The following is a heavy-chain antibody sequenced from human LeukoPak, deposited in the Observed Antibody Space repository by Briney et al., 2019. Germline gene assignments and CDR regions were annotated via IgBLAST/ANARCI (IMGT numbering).Heavy chain of an antibody. Sequence: SETLSLTCTVSGGSISSYYWSWIRQPPGKGLEWIGYIYYSGSTNYNPSLKSRVTMSVDTSKNQFSLKLSSVTAADTAVYYCAGTIVVVPAAHQISPYYYYGMDVWGQGTTVTVSS. CDR3: AGTIVVVPAAHQISPYYYYGMDV. D-gene: IGHD2-2*01. J-gene: IGHJ6*02. CDR2: IYYSGST. V-gene: IGHV4-59*01. CDR1: GGSISSYY.